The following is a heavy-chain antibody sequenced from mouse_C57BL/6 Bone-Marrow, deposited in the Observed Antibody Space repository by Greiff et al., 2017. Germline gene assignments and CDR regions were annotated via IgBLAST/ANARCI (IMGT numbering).Heavy chain of an antibody. Sequence: EVQVVESGGGLVKPGGSLKLSCAASGFTFSSYAMSWVRQTPEKRLEWVATISDGGSYTYYPDNVKGRFTISRDNAKNNLYLQMSHLKSEDTAMYYGARDGNDGYCYAMDYWGQGTSVTVSS. CDR1: GFTFSSYA. CDR3: ARDGNDGYCYAMDY. J-gene: IGHJ4*01. CDR2: ISDGGSYT. D-gene: IGHD2-3*01. V-gene: IGHV5-4*01.